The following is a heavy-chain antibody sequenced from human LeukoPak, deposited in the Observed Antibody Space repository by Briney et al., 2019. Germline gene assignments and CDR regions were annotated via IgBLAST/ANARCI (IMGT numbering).Heavy chain of an antibody. V-gene: IGHV1-46*03. CDR2: INPSGGST. Sequence: ASVKVSCKASGYTFTSYYMHWVRQAPGQGLEWMGIINPSGGSTSYAQKFQGRVTMTRDTSTSTVYMELSSLRSEDTAVYYCARAVLEWSRYSRYYFDYWGQGTLVTVPS. J-gene: IGHJ4*02. CDR1: GYTFTSYY. D-gene: IGHD3-3*01. CDR3: ARAVLEWSRYSRYYFDY.